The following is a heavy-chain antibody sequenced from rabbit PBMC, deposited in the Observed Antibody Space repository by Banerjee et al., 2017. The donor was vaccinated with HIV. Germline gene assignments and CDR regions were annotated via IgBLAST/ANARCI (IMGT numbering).Heavy chain of an antibody. D-gene: IGHD4-1*01. J-gene: IGHJ4*01. Sequence: QEQLEESGGDLVKPEGSLTLTCTASAFSFSNKYVMCWVRQAPGKGLEWIACINTSSGNTVYASWAKGRFTISKTSSTTVTLQMTSLTAADTATYFCARDLSYISGRGANDLWGQGTLVTVS. CDR1: AFSFSNKYV. V-gene: IGHV1S45*01. CDR3: ARDLSYISGRGANDL. CDR2: INTSSGNT.